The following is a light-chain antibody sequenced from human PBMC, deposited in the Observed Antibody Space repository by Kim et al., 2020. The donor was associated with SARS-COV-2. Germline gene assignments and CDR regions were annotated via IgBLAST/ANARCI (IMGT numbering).Light chain of an antibody. V-gene: IGKV1-5*03. J-gene: IGKJ1*01. Sequence: SASVGDGDTITCRASQSINTWLAWYQQKPGKAPKLLISKAFNLEGGVPSRFSGSGSGTEFTLTISSLQPDDCVTHYCQQYYNSWTFGQGTKV. CDR1: QSINTW. CDR2: KAF. CDR3: QQYYNSWT.